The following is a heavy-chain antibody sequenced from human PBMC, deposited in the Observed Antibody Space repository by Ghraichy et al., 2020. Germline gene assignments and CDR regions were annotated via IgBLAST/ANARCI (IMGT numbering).Heavy chain of an antibody. V-gene: IGHV4-59*08. J-gene: IGHJ6*03. CDR1: GGSISSYY. D-gene: IGHD3-22*01. CDR2: IYYSGST. Sequence: ESLNISCTVSGGSISSYYWSWIRQPPGKGPEWIGYIYYSGSTNYNPSLKSRVTISVDTSKNQFSLKLSSVTAADTAVYYCARQVYDSSFRYYYYYYMDVWGKGTTVTVSS. CDR3: ARQVYDSSFRYYYYYYMDV.